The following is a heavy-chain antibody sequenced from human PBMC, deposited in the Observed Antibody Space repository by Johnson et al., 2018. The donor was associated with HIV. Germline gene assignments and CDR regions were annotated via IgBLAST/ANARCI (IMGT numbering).Heavy chain of an antibody. D-gene: IGHD4-23*01. Sequence: VQLVESGGGVVQPGGSLRLSCAASGFTFNTYGMDWVRQAPGKGLEWVAFIRYDGNSKYYIDSVKGRFTVSRDNSKNTLYLQMKSLRPEDTAVYYCARDPGNGGRPFDAFDIWGQGTMVTVSS. CDR1: GFTFNTYG. CDR3: ARDPGNGGRPFDAFDI. V-gene: IGHV3-30*02. CDR2: IRYDGNSK. J-gene: IGHJ3*02.